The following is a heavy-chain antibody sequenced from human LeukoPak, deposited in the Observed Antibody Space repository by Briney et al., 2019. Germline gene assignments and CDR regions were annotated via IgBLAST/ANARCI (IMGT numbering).Heavy chain of an antibody. V-gene: IGHV1-69*13. D-gene: IGHD1-14*01. CDR3: ARHRDLPGAFDI. CDR2: IIPIFGTA. J-gene: IGHJ3*02. CDR1: GGTFSSYA. Sequence: SVKVSCKASGGTFSSYAISWVRQAPGQGLEWMGGIIPIFGTANYAQKFQGRVTITADESTSTAYMELSSLRSEDTAVYYCARHRDLPGAFDIWGQGTMVTVSS.